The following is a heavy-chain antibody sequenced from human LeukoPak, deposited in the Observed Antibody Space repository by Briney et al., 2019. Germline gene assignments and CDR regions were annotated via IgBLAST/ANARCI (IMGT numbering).Heavy chain of an antibody. CDR3: ARKVYSFDVFDY. J-gene: IGHJ4*02. D-gene: IGHD2-15*01. Sequence: SETLSLTCTVSGGSISSYYWSWIRQPPGKALEWIGYIFHSGTANYHPSIKSRVTISIDTSENQFSLKLSSVTAADTAVYYCARKVYSFDVFDYWGQGTLVTVSS. V-gene: IGHV4-59*01. CDR1: GGSISSYY. CDR2: IFHSGTA.